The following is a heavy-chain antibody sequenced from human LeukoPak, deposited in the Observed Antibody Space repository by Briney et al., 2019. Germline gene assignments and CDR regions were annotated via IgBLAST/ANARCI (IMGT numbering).Heavy chain of an antibody. CDR1: GYTSTSYY. CDR3: ARGGLRPETLVDY. CDR2: INPSGGSR. V-gene: IGHV1-46*01. J-gene: IGHJ4*02. D-gene: IGHD4-17*01. Sequence: ASVKVSFKASGYTSTSYYMHWVRQAPGQGLEWMGIINPSGGSRSYSQKFQGRVTMTRYTSTSTVYMELSSLRSEDTAVYYCARGGLRPETLVDYGGQGTLVTVSS.